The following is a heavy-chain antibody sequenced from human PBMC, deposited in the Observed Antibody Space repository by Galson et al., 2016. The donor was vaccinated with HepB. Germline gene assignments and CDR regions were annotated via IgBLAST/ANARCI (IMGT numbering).Heavy chain of an antibody. CDR1: GGAFSSYA. D-gene: IGHD3-22*01. J-gene: IGHJ1*01. Sequence: SVKVSCKASGGAFSSYAISWLRQAPGQGLEWLGEIILLFGTTKYAQKVQGRVTMIADESTSTVYMELSSLSLEDTGVYYCAKERRYDSRGYRFFDTWGQGTLVTVSS. V-gene: IGHV1-69*13. CDR2: IILLFGTT. CDR3: AKERRYDSRGYRFFDT.